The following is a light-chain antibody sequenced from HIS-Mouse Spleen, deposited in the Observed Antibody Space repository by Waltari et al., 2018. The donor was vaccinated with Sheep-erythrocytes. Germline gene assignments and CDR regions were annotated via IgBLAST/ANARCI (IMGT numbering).Light chain of an antibody. CDR1: SSDVGGYNH. J-gene: IGLJ3*02. Sequence: QSALTQPASVSGSPGQSITISCTGTSSDVGGYNHVSWYQQHPGKAPKLMIYDVSNRPSGVSNRFPGSKSGNTASLTISGLQAEDEADYYCSSYTSSSTSWVFGGGTKLTVL. CDR2: DVS. CDR3: SSYTSSSTSWV. V-gene: IGLV2-14*03.